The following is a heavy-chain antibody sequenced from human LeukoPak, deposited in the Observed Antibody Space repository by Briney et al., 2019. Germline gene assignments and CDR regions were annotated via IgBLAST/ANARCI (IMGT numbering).Heavy chain of an antibody. V-gene: IGHV4-59*01. CDR1: GGSISTYY. CDR2: VDSSGNT. CDR3: ARVTGYMIEDYFDY. Sequence: SETLSLTCTVSGGSISTYYWSWLRQPPGKGLEWIGHVDSSGNTNYNPSLVSRGTISVDTSKNQFSLRLRSVTAADTAVYYCARVTGYMIEDYFDYWGQGTLVTVSS. J-gene: IGHJ4*02. D-gene: IGHD3-22*01.